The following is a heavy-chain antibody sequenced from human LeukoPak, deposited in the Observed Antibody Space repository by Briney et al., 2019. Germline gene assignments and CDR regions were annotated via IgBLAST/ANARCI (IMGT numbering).Heavy chain of an antibody. V-gene: IGHV4-59*01. CDR3: AIGYSYGFDY. Sequence: SETLSLTCNVSGGSISSNYWSWIRQPPGKGLEWIGYIYYSGSTNYNPSLKSRVTISVDTSKNQFSLKLSSVTAADTAVYYCAIGYSYGFDYWGQGTLVTVSS. CDR1: GGSISSNY. J-gene: IGHJ4*02. CDR2: IYYSGST. D-gene: IGHD5-18*01.